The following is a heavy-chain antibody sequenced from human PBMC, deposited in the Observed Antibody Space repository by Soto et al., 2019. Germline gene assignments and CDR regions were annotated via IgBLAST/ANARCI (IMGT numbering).Heavy chain of an antibody. CDR3: ARDSNWNFYYYYYYYVMDV. CDR2: ISYDGSNK. Sequence: PGGSLRLSCAASGFTFSSYAMHWVRQAPGKGLEWVAVISYDGSNKYYADSVKGRFTISRDNSKNTLYLQMNSLRAEDTAVYYCARDSNWNFYYYYYYYVMDVWGQGTTVTVSS. CDR1: GFTFSSYA. J-gene: IGHJ6*02. D-gene: IGHD1-7*01. V-gene: IGHV3-30-3*01.